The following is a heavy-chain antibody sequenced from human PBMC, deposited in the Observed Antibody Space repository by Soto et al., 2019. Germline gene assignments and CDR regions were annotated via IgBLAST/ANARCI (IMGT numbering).Heavy chain of an antibody. J-gene: IGHJ4*02. Sequence: EGSLRLSCAASGFTFSSYSMSWVRQAPGKGLEWVSAISGSGGSTYYADSVKGRFTISRDNSKNTLYLQMNSLRAEDTAVYYCARSPLTNLRFPFDYWGQGTLVTVSS. CDR3: ARSPLTNLRFPFDY. CDR1: GFTFSSYS. CDR2: ISGSGGST. V-gene: IGHV3-23*01. D-gene: IGHD5-12*01.